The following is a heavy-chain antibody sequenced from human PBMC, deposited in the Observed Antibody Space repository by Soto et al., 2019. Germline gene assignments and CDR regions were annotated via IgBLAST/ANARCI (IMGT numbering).Heavy chain of an antibody. V-gene: IGHV3-23*01. CDR1: GFTFSSYA. J-gene: IGHJ4*02. CDR3: AKGPRYLEWLSNFDY. CDR2: ISGSGGST. Sequence: GGSLRLSCAASGFTFSSYAMSWVRQAPGKGLEWVSAISGSGGSTYYADSVKGRFTISRDNSKNTLYLQMNSLRAEDTAVYYCAKGPRYLEWLSNFDYWGQGTQVTVSS. D-gene: IGHD3-3*01.